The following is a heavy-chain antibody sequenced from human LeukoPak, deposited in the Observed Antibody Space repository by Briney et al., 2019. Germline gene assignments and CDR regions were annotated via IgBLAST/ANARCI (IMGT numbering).Heavy chain of an antibody. CDR2: FSASSTST. Sequence: GGSLRLSCAASGFDFSSYGMSWVRQSPGKGLEWVSTFSASSTSTYYADSVKGRFTIFRDNSKNTLYLQMNSLRDEDTAVYYCAKGDTYYDLLTCFDFWGPGTLVTVSS. CDR1: GFDFSSYG. J-gene: IGHJ4*02. V-gene: IGHV3-23*01. CDR3: AKGDTYYDLLTCFDF. D-gene: IGHD3-9*01.